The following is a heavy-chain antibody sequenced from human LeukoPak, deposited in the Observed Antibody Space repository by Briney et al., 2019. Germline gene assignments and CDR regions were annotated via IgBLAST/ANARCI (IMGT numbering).Heavy chain of an antibody. CDR2: IYYSGST. D-gene: IGHD3-10*01. J-gene: IGHJ4*02. Sequence: PSQTLSLTCTVSGGSISSGGYYWSWIRHHPEKGLEWIGYIYYSGSTYYNPSLKSRVTISVDTSKSQFSLKLSSVTAADTAVYYCARGWFGEFNFDYWGQGTLVTVSS. CDR3: ARGWFGEFNFDY. V-gene: IGHV4-31*03. CDR1: GGSISSGGYY.